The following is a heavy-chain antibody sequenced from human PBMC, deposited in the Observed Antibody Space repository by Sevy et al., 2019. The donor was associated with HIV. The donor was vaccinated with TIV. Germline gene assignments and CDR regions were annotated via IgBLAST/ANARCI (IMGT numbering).Heavy chain of an antibody. Sequence: GGSLRLSCAASGFTFSSFGMHWVRQAPGKGLEWVSYISGSGSTIYYADSVKGRFTVSRDNAKDSLYLQMNSLRAEDTAVYYCAKSDTFDYWGQGALVTVSS. CDR1: GFTFSSFG. CDR3: AKSDTFDY. D-gene: IGHD2-21*02. CDR2: ISGSGSTI. V-gene: IGHV3-48*01. J-gene: IGHJ4*02.